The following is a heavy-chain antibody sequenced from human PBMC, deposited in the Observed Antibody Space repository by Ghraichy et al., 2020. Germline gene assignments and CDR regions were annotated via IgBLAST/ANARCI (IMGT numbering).Heavy chain of an antibody. J-gene: IGHJ4*02. V-gene: IGHV3-15*05. CDR3: TTDLRWDQVFDY. CDR1: GFTFSNAW. D-gene: IGHD1-26*01. Sequence: GSLRLSCAASGFTFSNAWMRWVRQAPGKGLEWVGRIKTKTDGGTTDYAAPVKGRFSISRDDAKNTLYLQMNSLKTEDTAVYYCTTDLRWDQVFDYWGQGTLVTVSS. CDR2: IKTKTDGGTT.